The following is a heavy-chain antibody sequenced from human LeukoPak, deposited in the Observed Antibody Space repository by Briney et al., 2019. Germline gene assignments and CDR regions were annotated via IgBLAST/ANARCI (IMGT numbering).Heavy chain of an antibody. CDR3: ARGAPIRVAVAATFDP. CDR1: GFTFTTYT. V-gene: IGHV1-3*01. CDR2: INAANGNT. Sequence: ASVKVSCKTSGFTFTTYTMHWVRQAPGQRLEWMGWINAANGNTQYSQKFQGRVTVTRDTSASTAYMELSSLRSEDTAVYYCARGAPIRVAVAATFDPWGQGTLVTVPS. J-gene: IGHJ5*02. D-gene: IGHD6-19*01.